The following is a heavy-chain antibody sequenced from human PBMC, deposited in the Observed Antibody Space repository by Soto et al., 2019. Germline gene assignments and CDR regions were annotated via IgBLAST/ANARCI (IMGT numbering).Heavy chain of an antibody. J-gene: IGHJ3*01. Sequence: ASVKVSCKASGYPFSGYYIHWVRQAPGQGLEWMGWINPNSGGTEYAQNFQGWVTMTRDTSISTAYMELNRLRSNDTAVYYCVRVNHAGRYFFAFWGQGSLVTVSS. V-gene: IGHV1-2*04. CDR2: INPNSGGT. CDR3: VRVNHAGRYFFAF. D-gene: IGHD3-3*01. CDR1: GYPFSGYY.